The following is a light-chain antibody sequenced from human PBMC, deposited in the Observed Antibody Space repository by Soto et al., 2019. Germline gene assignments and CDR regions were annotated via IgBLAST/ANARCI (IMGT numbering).Light chain of an antibody. J-gene: IGKJ1*01. CDR1: QSVSSSY. Sequence: EIVLTQSPGTLSLSPWERATLSCRASQSVSSSYLAWYQQKPGQAPRLLIYGASSRATGIPDRFSGSGSGKDFTLTISRLEPEDVAVYYFQQYGSSPTFGQWTKVEIK. CDR3: QQYGSSPT. CDR2: GAS. V-gene: IGKV3-20*01.